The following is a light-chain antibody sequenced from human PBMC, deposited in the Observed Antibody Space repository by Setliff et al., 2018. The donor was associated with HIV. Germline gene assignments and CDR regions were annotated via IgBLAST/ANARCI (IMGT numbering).Light chain of an antibody. Sequence: QSALAQPASVSGSPGQSITISCTGTGSDVGSYNYVSWYQQHPGKAPKLIIYEVRNRPSGISNRFSGSKSGNTASLTISGLQAEDEADYYCSSYAISNTLPFGTGTKVTVL. V-gene: IGLV2-14*01. J-gene: IGLJ1*01. CDR3: SSYAISNTLP. CDR2: EVR. CDR1: GSDVGSYNY.